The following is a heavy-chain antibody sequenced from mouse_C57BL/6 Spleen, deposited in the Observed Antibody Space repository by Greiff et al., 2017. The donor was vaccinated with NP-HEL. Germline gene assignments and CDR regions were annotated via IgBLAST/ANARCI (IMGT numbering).Heavy chain of an antibody. CDR2: IDPNGGGT. CDR1: GHTFTNYL. J-gene: IGHJ2*01. D-gene: IGHD1-1*01. CDR3: ARYDYGSSYFDY. V-gene: IGHV1-72*01. Sequence: VQLQHPGAELVKPGASVKLSCKASGHTFTNYLMHWVKQRPGRGLEWIGRIDPNGGGTKYNEKFKSKATLTVDKPSSTAYIQLSSLTSEDSAVYYCARYDYGSSYFDYWGQGTTLTVSS.